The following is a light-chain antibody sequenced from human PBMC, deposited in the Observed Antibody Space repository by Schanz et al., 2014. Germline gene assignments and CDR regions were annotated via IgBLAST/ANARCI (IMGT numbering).Light chain of an antibody. J-gene: IGKJ1*01. CDR1: RAFSSSY. CDR2: GAS. V-gene: IGKV3D-20*02. CDR3: QQRSNWPRT. Sequence: ENVLTQSPGTLSLSPGDRATLSCRASRAFSSSYLAWYQQKPGQAPRLLIYGASSRATGIPDRFSGSGSGTDFTLTISRLEPEDSAVYYCQQRSNWPRTFGQGTKVEIK.